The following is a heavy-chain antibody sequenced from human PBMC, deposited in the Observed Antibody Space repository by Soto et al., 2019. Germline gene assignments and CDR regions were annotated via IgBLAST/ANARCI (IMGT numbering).Heavy chain of an antibody. CDR1: GFTFSSYG. D-gene: IGHD6-6*01. Sequence: QVQLVESGGGVVQPGRSLRLSCAASGFTFSSYGMHWVRQAPGKGLEWVAVISYDGSNKYYADSVKGRFTISRDNSKNTLYLQMNSLRAEDTAVYYCAKGKLYSSSLYFDYWGQGPLVTVSS. V-gene: IGHV3-30*18. J-gene: IGHJ4*02. CDR2: ISYDGSNK. CDR3: AKGKLYSSSLYFDY.